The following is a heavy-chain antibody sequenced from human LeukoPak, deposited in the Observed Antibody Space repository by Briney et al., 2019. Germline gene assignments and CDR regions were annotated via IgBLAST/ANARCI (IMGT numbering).Heavy chain of an antibody. CDR3: ARLGNRDGYNYFLDY. D-gene: IGHD5-24*01. J-gene: IGHJ4*02. V-gene: IGHV4-59*08. CDR1: GGSLSSDY. Sequence: SETLSLTCTVSGGSLSSDYWTLIRQPPGKRLQWIGYIYYSGSTNYNPSLKSRVTISVDTSKNQFSLKLSSVTATDTAVYYCARLGNRDGYNYFLDYWGQGILVTVSS. CDR2: IYYSGST.